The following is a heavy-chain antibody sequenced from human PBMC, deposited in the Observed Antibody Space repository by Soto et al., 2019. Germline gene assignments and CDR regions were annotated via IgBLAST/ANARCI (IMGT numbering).Heavy chain of an antibody. CDR2: IYYSGST. V-gene: IGHV4-30-4*01. J-gene: IGHJ4*02. CDR3: ARLYTGYEAFDY. CDR1: GGSIKSGDYY. Sequence: SETLSLTCSVSGGSIKSGDYYWSWIRQSPGKGLEWIGYIYYSGSTYYNPSLKSRSTISIDTSKSQFFLDVDSVTAADTAVYYCARLYTGYEAFDYRGQGTLVTVSS. D-gene: IGHD5-12*01.